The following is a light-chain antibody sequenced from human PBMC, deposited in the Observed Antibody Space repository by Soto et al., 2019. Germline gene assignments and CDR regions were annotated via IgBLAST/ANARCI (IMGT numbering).Light chain of an antibody. J-gene: IGLJ2*01. V-gene: IGLV2-23*01. CDR1: SSDVGSYNL. CDR3: CSYAGSSTLYVV. Sequence: QSALTQPASVSGSPGQSITISCTGTSSDVGSYNLVSWYQQHPGKAPKLMIYEGSKRPSGVSNRFSGSKSGNTASLTISGPPAEYEADYYCCSYAGSSTLYVVFGGGTTVTVL. CDR2: EGS.